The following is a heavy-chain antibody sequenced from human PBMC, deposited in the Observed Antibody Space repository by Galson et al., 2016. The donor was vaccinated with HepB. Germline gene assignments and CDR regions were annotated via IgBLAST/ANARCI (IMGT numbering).Heavy chain of an antibody. CDR1: DDSVISDTYY. J-gene: IGHJ4*02. CDR3: ARVNHGLFDH. Sequence: SETLSLTCTVSDDSVISDTYYWSWVRQPPGEALEWIGYAYYSRSTIYNSSLKSRVTISLDTSKNQFSLEVRSVTAADTAVYYCARVNHGLFDHWGQGTLATVSS. V-gene: IGHV4-61*01. CDR2: AYYSRST. D-gene: IGHD5-24*01.